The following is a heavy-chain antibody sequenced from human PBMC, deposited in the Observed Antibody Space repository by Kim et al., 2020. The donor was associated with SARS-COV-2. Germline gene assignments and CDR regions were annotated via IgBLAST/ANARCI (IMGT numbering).Heavy chain of an antibody. J-gene: IGHJ6*02. CDR2: IKQDGSEK. D-gene: IGHD2-2*01. Sequence: GGSLRLSCAASGFTFSSYWMSWVRQAPGKGLEWVANIKQDGSEKYYVDSVKGRFTISRDNAKNSLYLQMNSLRAEDTAVYYCAREDPQLLPYYYGMDVWGQGTTVTVSS. CDR1: GFTFSSYW. V-gene: IGHV3-7*01. CDR3: AREDPQLLPYYYGMDV.